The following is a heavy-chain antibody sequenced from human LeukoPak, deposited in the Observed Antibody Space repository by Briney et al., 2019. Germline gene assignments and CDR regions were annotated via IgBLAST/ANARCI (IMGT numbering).Heavy chain of an antibody. V-gene: IGHV1-46*01. J-gene: IGHJ4*02. CDR2: INPSGGST. D-gene: IGHD6-19*01. Sequence: ASVKVSCKASGYMFTKYYIHWVRQAPGQGPEWMGIINPSGGSTSYAQKFQDRVTTTRDTSTGTVYMELSSLRSEDTAVYYCARDPELYSSGWYFDYWGQGTLVTVSS. CDR1: GYMFTKYY. CDR3: ARDPELYSSGWYFDY.